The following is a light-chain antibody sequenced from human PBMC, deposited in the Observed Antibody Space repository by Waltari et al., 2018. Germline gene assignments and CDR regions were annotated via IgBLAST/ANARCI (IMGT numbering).Light chain of an antibody. CDR2: DNS. V-gene: IGLV1-51*01. J-gene: IGLJ2*01. CDR3: GTWDNSAGVV. CDR1: SSHIGDTY. Sequence: QSVLTQPPSVSAAPGQKVSISCPGSSSHIGDTYVSCDQQLPGTAPKLLMYDNSNRPAGIPDRFSGSKSGTSATLCITGPQTGDEADYYCGTWDNSAGVVFGGGTKLTVL.